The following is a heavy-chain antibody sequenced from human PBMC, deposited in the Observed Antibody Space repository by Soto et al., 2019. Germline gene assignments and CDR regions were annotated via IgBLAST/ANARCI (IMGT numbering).Heavy chain of an antibody. Sequence: EVQLLESGGGLVQPGGSLRLSCAASGFTFSSYAMSWVRQAPGKGLEWVSAISGSGGSTYYADSVKGRFTIARENSKNTLYLQMNSLRAEDTAVYYCAKDPALLWFGELSLFDYWGQGTLVTVSS. CDR2: ISGSGGST. D-gene: IGHD3-10*01. J-gene: IGHJ4*02. CDR3: AKDPALLWFGELSLFDY. V-gene: IGHV3-23*01. CDR1: GFTFSSYA.